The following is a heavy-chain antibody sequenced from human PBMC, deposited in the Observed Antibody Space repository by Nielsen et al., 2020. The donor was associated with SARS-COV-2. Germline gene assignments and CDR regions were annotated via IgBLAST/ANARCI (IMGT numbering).Heavy chain of an antibody. D-gene: IGHD2-2*02. V-gene: IGHV4-4*02. J-gene: IGHJ6*03. CDR2: VSHSWST. Sequence: SETLSLTCAVSGASVSSHDWWTWVRQSPGKALEWIGAVSHSWSTNYTPSLKSRVTLSMDKSKNQFSLRLTSVSAADTAVYFCARGDLVVVPSPLLGLGPIFYYFCLDVWGKGTTVIVSS. CDR1: GASVSSHDW. CDR3: ARGDLVVVPSPLLGLGPIFYYFCLDV.